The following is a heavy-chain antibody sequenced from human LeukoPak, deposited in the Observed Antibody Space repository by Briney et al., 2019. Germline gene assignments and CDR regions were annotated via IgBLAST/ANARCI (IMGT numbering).Heavy chain of an antibody. V-gene: IGHV1-18*01. D-gene: IGHD2-15*01. CDR1: GYTFTSYG. J-gene: IGHJ4*02. CDR2: ISAYNGNT. Sequence: GASVKVSCKASGYTFTSYGISWMRQAPGQGLEWMGWISAYNGNTNYAQKLQGRVTMTTDTSTSTAYMELRSLRSDDTAVYYCARDRYCSGNTCYFDFWGQGTLVTVSS. CDR3: ARDRYCSGNTCYFDF.